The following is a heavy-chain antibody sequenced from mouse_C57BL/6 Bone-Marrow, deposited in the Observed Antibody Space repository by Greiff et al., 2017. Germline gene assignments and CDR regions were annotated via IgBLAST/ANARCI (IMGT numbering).Heavy chain of an antibody. CDR2: ISNGGGST. Sequence: DVKLVESGGGLVQPGGSLKLSCAASGFTFSDYYMYWVRQTPEKRLEWVAYISNGGGSTYYPDTVKGRFTISRDNAKNTLYLQMSRLKSEDTAMYYCARELYYYYLVYAMDYWGQGTSVTVSS. J-gene: IGHJ4*01. CDR1: GFTFSDYY. D-gene: IGHD2-4*01. CDR3: ARELYYYYLVYAMDY. V-gene: IGHV5-12*01.